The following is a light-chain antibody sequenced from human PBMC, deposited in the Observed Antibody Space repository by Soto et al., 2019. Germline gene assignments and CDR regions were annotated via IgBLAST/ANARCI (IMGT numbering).Light chain of an antibody. Sequence: DIQMTQSPSSLSASVGDRVTITCWARQTVRTYLNRYQKKQGKAPPLLVYAASTLESAVPPRFSGAGAETAFTLTISGLQPEDFATYYCQQTFSTPITFGQGTRLEIK. CDR1: QTVRTY. V-gene: IGKV1-39*01. J-gene: IGKJ5*01. CDR3: QQTFSTPIT. CDR2: AAS.